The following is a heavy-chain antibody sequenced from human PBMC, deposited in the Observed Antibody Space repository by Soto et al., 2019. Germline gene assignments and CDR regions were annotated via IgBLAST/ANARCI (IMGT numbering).Heavy chain of an antibody. CDR2: IIPIFGTA. J-gene: IGHJ4*02. Sequence: GASVKVSCKASGYTFTSCDINWVRQAPGQGLEWMGGIIPIFGTANYAQKFQGRVTITADESTSTAYMELSSLRSEDTAVYYCARQAYSSSWYKVATAFDYWGQGTLVTVSS. V-gene: IGHV1-69*13. D-gene: IGHD6-13*01. CDR3: ARQAYSSSWYKVATAFDY. CDR1: GYTFTSCD.